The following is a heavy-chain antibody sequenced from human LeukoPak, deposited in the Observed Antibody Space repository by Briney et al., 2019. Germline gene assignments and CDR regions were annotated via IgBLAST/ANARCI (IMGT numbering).Heavy chain of an antibody. CDR2: ISGSGSTT. J-gene: IGHJ4*02. V-gene: IGHV3-23*01. Sequence: GGSLRLSCAASGFTFYGYAMSWVRQAPGKGLEWVSAISGSGSTTFYADSVRGRFTISRDNSQNTLSLQMNNLRAEDTAVYYCAKDQSGITIFGVVKGSFDCWGQGSLVTVSS. CDR1: GFTFYGYA. D-gene: IGHD3-3*01. CDR3: AKDQSGITIFGVVKGSFDC.